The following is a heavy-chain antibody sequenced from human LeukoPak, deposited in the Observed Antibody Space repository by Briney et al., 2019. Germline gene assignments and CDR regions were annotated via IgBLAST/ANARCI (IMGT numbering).Heavy chain of an antibody. CDR2: IIPILGIA. V-gene: IGHV1-69*02. D-gene: IGHD5-18*01. CDR3: ARVDVDTAMVTRRYYYYGMDV. CDR1: GGTFSSYT. Sequence: GPSVKVSCKASGGTFSSYTISWVRQAPGQGLEWMGRIIPILGIANYAQKFQGRVTITADKSTSTAYMELSSLRSEDTAVYYCARVDVDTAMVTRRYYYYGMDVWGQGTTVTVSS. J-gene: IGHJ6*02.